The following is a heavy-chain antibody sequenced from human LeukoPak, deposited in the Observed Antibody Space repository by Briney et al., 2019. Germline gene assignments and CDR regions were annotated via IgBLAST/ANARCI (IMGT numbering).Heavy chain of an antibody. Sequence: SETLSLTCAVSGYSISSGYYWGWIRQPPGKGLEWIGSIYHSGSTYYNPSLKSRVTISVDTSKNQFSLKLSSVTAADTAVYYCARPDSGKSSLDYWGQGTLVTVSS. D-gene: IGHD3-10*01. J-gene: IGHJ4*02. CDR1: GYSISSGYY. CDR2: IYHSGST. V-gene: IGHV4-38-2*01. CDR3: ARPDSGKSSLDY.